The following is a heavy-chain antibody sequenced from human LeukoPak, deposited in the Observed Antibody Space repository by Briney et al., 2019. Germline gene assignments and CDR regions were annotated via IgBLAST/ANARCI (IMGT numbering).Heavy chain of an antibody. Sequence: ASVKVSCKASGYSFTSYYMHWVRQAPGQGLEWMGIINPSGGSTSYAQKFQGRVTMTRDMSTSTVYMELSSLRSEDTAVYYCARGKGVKPGTYYYYYMDVWGKGTTVTVSS. J-gene: IGHJ6*03. CDR2: INPSGGST. CDR1: GYSFTSYY. V-gene: IGHV1-46*01. CDR3: ARGKGVKPGTYYYYYMDV. D-gene: IGHD3-10*01.